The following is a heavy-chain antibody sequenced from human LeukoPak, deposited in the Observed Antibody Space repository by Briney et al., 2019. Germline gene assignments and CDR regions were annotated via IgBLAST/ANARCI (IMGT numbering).Heavy chain of an antibody. J-gene: IGHJ4*02. V-gene: IGHV3-30*04. D-gene: IGHD6-19*01. Sequence: GRSLRLSCAASGFTFSSYAMHWVRQAPGKGLEWVAVISYDGSNKYYADSVKGRFTISRDNSKNTLYLQIDFLTAEDTAVYYCARSPVAGPPNYFDYLGQGTLVTVSS. CDR2: ISYDGSNK. CDR1: GFTFSSYA. CDR3: ARSPVAGPPNYFDY.